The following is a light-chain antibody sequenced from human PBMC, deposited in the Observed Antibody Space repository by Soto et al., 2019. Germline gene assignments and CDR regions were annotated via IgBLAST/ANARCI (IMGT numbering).Light chain of an antibody. CDR3: QQYGSLVPGLT. J-gene: IGKJ4*01. Sequence: IVFTQSACTLSLSPGERATLSCRASQSVSNNYLAWYQQKPGQAPRLLIYGASNRATGIPDRFSGSGSGTDFSLTISRLEPEDFAVYYCQQYGSLVPGLTFGGGTKVDIK. CDR1: QSVSNNY. V-gene: IGKV3-20*01. CDR2: GAS.